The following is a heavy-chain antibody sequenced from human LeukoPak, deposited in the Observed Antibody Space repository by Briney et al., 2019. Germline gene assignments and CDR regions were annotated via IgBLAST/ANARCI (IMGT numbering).Heavy chain of an antibody. V-gene: IGHV4-39*01. CDR3: ASPYSSTWYFDY. D-gene: IGHD6-13*01. CDR2: IYYSGST. J-gene: IGHJ4*02. Sequence: SETLSLTCIVSGGSISSSSYHWGWIRQPPGKGLEWIGSIYYSGSTYYNPSLKSRVTISVDTSKNQFSLKLSSVTAADTAVYYCASPYSSTWYFDYWGQGTLVTVSS. CDR1: GGSISSSSYH.